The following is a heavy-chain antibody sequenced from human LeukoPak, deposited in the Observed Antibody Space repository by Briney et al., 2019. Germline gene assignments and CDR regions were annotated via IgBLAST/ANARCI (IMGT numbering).Heavy chain of an antibody. CDR2: IYYSGST. CDR1: GGSISNYY. J-gene: IGHJ4*02. V-gene: IGHV4-59*08. CDR3: ARLNGGY. Sequence: PSETLSLTCGVSGGSISNYYWSWIRQPPGKGLEWIGYIYYSGSTNYDPSLKSRVTISVDTSKNQFSLKVTSVTAADTAVYYCARLNGGYWGQGTLVTVSS. D-gene: IGHD1-1*01.